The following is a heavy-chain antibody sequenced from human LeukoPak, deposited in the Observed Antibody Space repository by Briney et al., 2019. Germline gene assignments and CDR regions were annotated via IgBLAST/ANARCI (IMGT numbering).Heavy chain of an antibody. J-gene: IGHJ4*02. CDR2: TYYRSRWYN. CDR3: ARGIAAAGTWFDY. Sequence: SQNLSLTCAIFGGSVSSNSAAWNGIRQSPSRGLEWRGRTYYRSRWYNDYAVSAKSRITINPDTSKNQFSLQLNSVAPEDTAVYYCARGIAAAGTWFDYWGQGTLATVSS. V-gene: IGHV6-1*01. CDR1: GGSVSSNSAA. D-gene: IGHD6-13*01.